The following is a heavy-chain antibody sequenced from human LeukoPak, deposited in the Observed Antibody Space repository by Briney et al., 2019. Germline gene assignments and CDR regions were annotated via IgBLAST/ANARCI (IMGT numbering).Heavy chain of an antibody. Sequence: GGSLRLSCAASGFTFRSYRMNWVRQAPGKGLEWVSSISTSSTYIFYADSVKGRFTISRDNAKNSLYLQMNSLRAEDTAVYYCARDYDSSGYYYPVYEYWGQGTLVTVSS. CDR2: ISTSSTYI. CDR1: GFTFRSYR. V-gene: IGHV3-21*01. D-gene: IGHD3-22*01. CDR3: ARDYDSSGYYYPVYEY. J-gene: IGHJ4*02.